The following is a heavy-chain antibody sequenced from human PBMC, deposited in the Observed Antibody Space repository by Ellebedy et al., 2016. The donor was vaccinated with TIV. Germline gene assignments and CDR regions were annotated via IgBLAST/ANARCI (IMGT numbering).Heavy chain of an antibody. Sequence: AASVKVSCKASGYTFSTYAMHWVRQAPGHRLEWMGWINAGTANTKYSQKFQGRVTITRDTSASTAYMELSSLRSEDTAVYYCARLSRVYDSSGYNWFNPWGQGTLVTVSS. J-gene: IGHJ5*02. CDR1: GYTFSTYA. V-gene: IGHV1-3*01. CDR2: INAGTANT. D-gene: IGHD3-22*01. CDR3: ARLSRVYDSSGYNWFNP.